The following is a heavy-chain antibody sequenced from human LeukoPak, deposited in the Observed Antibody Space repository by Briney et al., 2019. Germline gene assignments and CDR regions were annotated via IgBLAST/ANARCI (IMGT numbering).Heavy chain of an antibody. V-gene: IGHV3-7*01. Sequence: PGGSLRLSCAASRFTFSSYWMSLVRQAPGKGLEWVASIKQDGSEKYYVDSVKGRFTISRDNGRNSVYLQMNSLRAEDTAVYFCARGPTKGNAFDIWGQGTMVTVSS. CDR3: ARGPTKGNAFDI. J-gene: IGHJ3*02. D-gene: IGHD2-8*01. CDR1: RFTFSSYW. CDR2: IKQDGSEK.